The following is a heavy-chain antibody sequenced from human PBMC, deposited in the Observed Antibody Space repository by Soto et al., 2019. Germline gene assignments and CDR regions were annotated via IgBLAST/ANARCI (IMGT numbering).Heavy chain of an antibody. CDR3: ARGGDVVVPAAMQAFDI. Sequence: ASVKVSCKASGYTFTSYDINWVRQATGQGLEWMGWMNPNSGNTGCAQKFQGRVTMTRNTSISTAYMELSSLRSEDTAVYYCARGGDVVVPAAMQAFDIWGQGTMVTVSS. V-gene: IGHV1-8*01. D-gene: IGHD2-2*01. CDR1: GYTFTSYD. CDR2: MNPNSGNT. J-gene: IGHJ3*02.